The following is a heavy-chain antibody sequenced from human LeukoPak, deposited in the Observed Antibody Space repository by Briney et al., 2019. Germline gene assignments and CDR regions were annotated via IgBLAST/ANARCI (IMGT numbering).Heavy chain of an antibody. CDR3: ARALFKAAMVSSHGYTYYYMDV. CDR2: IYYSGST. V-gene: IGHV4-4*02. J-gene: IGHJ6*03. D-gene: IGHD5-18*01. CDR1: GGSISSSNW. Sequence: SETLSLTCAVSGGSISSSNWWSWVRQPPGKGLEWIGYIYYSGSTYYNPSLKSRVTISVDTSKNQFSLKLSSVTAADTAVYYCARALFKAAMVSSHGYTYYYMDVWGKGTTVTVSS.